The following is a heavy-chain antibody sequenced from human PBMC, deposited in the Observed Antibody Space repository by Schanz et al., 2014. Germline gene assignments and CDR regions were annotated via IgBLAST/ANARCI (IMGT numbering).Heavy chain of an antibody. D-gene: IGHD2-15*01. J-gene: IGHJ6*02. CDR3: ARLVGPSFYYGMDV. Sequence: QVQLQESGPGLVRPSETLSLTCTVSGGSISNYYWSWIRQPPGKGLEWIGYVYYSGSTNYYPSLKSRVTISVDTSKNQFSLKLNSVTAADTAVYYCARLVGPSFYYGMDVWGQGTTVTVSS. CDR2: VYYSGST. CDR1: GGSISNYY. V-gene: IGHV4-59*12.